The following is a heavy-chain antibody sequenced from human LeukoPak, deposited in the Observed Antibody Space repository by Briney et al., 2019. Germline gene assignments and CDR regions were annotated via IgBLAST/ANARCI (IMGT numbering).Heavy chain of an antibody. V-gene: IGHV3-21*01. CDR2: ISNSGRYI. CDR3: ATIWGSPDAFDL. J-gene: IGHJ3*01. CDR1: GFIFSKYN. D-gene: IGHD7-27*01. Sequence: GGSLRLSCAASGFIFSKYNMKWVRQAPGKCLEWVSSISNSGRYIDYADSVQGRFTISRDNAKASLSLQMNSLRADDTAVYYCATIWGSPDAFDLWGRGTKVTVSS.